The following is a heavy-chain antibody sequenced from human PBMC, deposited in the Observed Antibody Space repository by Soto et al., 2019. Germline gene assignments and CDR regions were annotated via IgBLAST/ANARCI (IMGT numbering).Heavy chain of an antibody. CDR2: ISGSGYTT. CDR1: GSTFSSNA. V-gene: IGHV3-23*01. D-gene: IGHD4-17*01. J-gene: IGHJ6*02. CDR3: ASRFYGDYPDYYYAMDV. Sequence: EVQLLESGGGLVQPGGSLRLSCAASGSTFSSNAMSWVRQAPGKGLECVSAISGSGYTTYYADSVKGRFTISRDNSKKTLYLQMNRLTAEDTAVYYCASRFYGDYPDYYYAMDVWGQGTTVTVSS.